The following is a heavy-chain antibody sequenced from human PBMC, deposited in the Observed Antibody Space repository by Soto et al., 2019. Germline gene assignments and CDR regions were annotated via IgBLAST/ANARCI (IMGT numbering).Heavy chain of an antibody. CDR1: GFSLTTRGVG. Sequence: QITLRESGPTLVRPTQTLTLTCTFSGFSLTTRGVGVGWIRQPPGKALEWLPFIYWNADKRYNSSLNNRLTIPGESSENQVVLELTDMDPVHTATYYCVHRMLACRQIDSWGRGTLVTVSS. D-gene: IGHD3-10*02. V-gene: IGHV2-5*01. CDR3: VHRMLACRQIDS. J-gene: IGHJ4*02. CDR2: IYWNADK.